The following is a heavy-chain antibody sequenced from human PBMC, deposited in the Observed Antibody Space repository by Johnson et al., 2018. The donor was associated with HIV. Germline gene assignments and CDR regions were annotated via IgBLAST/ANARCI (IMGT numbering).Heavy chain of an antibody. J-gene: IGHJ3*02. CDR3: AKAYCPGCDGFDI. Sequence: QVQLVESGGGVVQPGRSLRLSCAASGFTFSSYGMHWVRQAPGKGLEWVAVIWYDGSNKYYADSVKGRFTISRDNSKNTLYLQMNSLRAEDTAVYYCAKAYCPGCDGFDIWGQGTMVTVSS. CDR2: IWYDGSNK. V-gene: IGHV3-33*06. CDR1: GFTFSSYG. D-gene: IGHD2-21*01.